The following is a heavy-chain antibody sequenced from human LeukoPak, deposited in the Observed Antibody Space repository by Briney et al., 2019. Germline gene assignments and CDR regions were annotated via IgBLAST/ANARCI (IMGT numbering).Heavy chain of an antibody. J-gene: IGHJ4*02. Sequence: SETLSLTCAVSGYSISSGYYWGWIRQPPGKGLEWIGSIYHSGSTFYNPSLKGRVTISVDTSKNQFSLKLSSVTAADTAVYFCARLFYDSRRVDYWGQGTLVTVSS. D-gene: IGHD3-22*01. CDR3: ARLFYDSRRVDY. CDR2: IYHSGST. CDR1: GYSISSGYY. V-gene: IGHV4-38-2*01.